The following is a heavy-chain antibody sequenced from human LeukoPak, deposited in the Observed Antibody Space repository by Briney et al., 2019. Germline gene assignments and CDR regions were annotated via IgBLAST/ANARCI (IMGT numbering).Heavy chain of an antibody. CDR1: GDSISSGDYY. Sequence: SETLSLTCTVSGDSISSGDYYWSWIRQPAGKGLEWIGRISSSGSTNYNPSLKSRVTISVDKSKNQFSLKLSSVTAADTAVYYCARAFYPGYYSYMAVWGKGTTVTVSS. CDR2: ISSSGST. D-gene: IGHD3-3*02. J-gene: IGHJ6*03. V-gene: IGHV4-61*02. CDR3: ARAFYPGYYSYMAV.